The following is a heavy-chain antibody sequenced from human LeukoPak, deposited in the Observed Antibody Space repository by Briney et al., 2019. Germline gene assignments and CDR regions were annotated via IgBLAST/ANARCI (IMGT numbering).Heavy chain of an antibody. CDR1: GGCISNYY. CDR3: ARHSGASPHYFDY. D-gene: IGHD1-26*01. CDR2: IYYSGTT. V-gene: IGHV4-59*08. J-gene: IGHJ4*02. Sequence: SETLSLTCTVAGGCISNYYWSWIRQPPGKGLEWIGFIYYSGTTHYNPSLKSRVTMSVATSNNQFSLRLSSVTAADTAIYYCARHSGASPHYFDYWGQGALVTVSS.